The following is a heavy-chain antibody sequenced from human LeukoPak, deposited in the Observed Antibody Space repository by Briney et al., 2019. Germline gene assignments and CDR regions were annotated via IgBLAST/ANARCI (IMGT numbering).Heavy chain of an antibody. Sequence: YPGRSLRLSCAASGFTFSSYGMHWVRQAPGKGLEWVAVISYDGSNKYYADSVKGRFTISRDNSKNTLYLQMNSLRAEDTAVYYCARARAIYSGFDYWGQGTLVTVSS. J-gene: IGHJ4*02. D-gene: IGHD5-12*01. V-gene: IGHV3-30*19. CDR2: ISYDGSNK. CDR3: ARARAIYSGFDY. CDR1: GFTFSSYG.